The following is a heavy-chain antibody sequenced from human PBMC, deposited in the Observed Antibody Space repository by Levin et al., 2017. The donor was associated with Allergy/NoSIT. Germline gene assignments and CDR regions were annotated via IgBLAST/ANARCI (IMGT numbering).Heavy chain of an antibody. CDR2: IYRSGDT. D-gene: IGHD3-9*01. CDR3: ATVEGLFCSGVSCSYSFHY. J-gene: IGHJ4*02. CDR1: GGSISTDNW. V-gene: IGHV4-4*02. Sequence: SCAVSGGSISTDNWWSWLRQPPGKGLEWIVDIYRSGDTNHNPLLRSRVTMSVDKSKNHFSLKLSSVTAADTAVYYCATVEGLFCSGVSCSYSFHYWGQGALVTVSS.